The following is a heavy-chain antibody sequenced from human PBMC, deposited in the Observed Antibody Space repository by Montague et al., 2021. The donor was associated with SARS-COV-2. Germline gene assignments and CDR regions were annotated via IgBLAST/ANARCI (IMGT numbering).Heavy chain of an antibody. J-gene: IGHJ4*02. CDR2: INSDGSST. V-gene: IGHV3-74*01. CDR3: AKVPVAVAGYYFDH. D-gene: IGHD6-19*01. Sequence: SLRLSCAASGFTFSSYWMHWVRQAPGKGLVWVSRINSDGSSTSYADSVKGRFTISRDNAKNTLYLQMSSLRAEDTALYYCAKVPVAVAGYYFDHWGQGTLVTVSS. CDR1: GFTFSSYW.